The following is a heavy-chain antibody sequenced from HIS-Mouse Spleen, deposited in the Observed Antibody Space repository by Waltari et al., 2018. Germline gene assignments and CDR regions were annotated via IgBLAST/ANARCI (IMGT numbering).Heavy chain of an antibody. CDR2: ISSSSSYI. J-gene: IGHJ3*02. V-gene: IGHV3-21*01. D-gene: IGHD3-3*01. Sequence: EVQLVESGGGLVKPGGSLRLSCAASGFTFSSYSMNWVRQAPGKGLEWVSSISSSSSYIYYADSVKGRFTISRDNAKNSLYLQMNSLRAEDTAVYYCAGRVESGYYDAFDIWGQGTMVTVSS. CDR1: GFTFSSYS. CDR3: AGRVESGYYDAFDI.